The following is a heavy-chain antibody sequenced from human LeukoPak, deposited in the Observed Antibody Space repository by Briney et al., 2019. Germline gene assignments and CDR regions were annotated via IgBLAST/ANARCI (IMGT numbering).Heavy chain of an antibody. V-gene: IGHV3-23*01. Sequence: GGSMRLSCAASGFFFSIYGMSWVRQAAGEGMEWVSAIRGRGGSTYYADSVRGRFTISRDNSKNTLYLQMNSLRAEDTAVYYCAKYGGNSDLNYWGQGTLVTVSS. CDR3: AKYGGNSDLNY. CDR2: IRGRGGST. CDR1: GFFFSIYG. D-gene: IGHD4-23*01. J-gene: IGHJ4*02.